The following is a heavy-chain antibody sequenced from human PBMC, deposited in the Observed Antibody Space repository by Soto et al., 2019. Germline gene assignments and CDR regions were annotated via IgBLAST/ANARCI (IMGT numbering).Heavy chain of an antibody. Sequence: GGSPRLSCAASGFSFSTYSMNWVRQAPGKGLEGFXFIXSXXXXXDXXXSGKGRFTISRDNAKNSLYLQMNSLRAEDTAVYYCVKYCSSTSCPMRGFDYWGQGTLVTV. CDR1: GFSFSTYS. D-gene: IGHD2-2*01. CDR2: IXSXXXXX. V-gene: IGHV3-21*01. J-gene: IGHJ4*02. CDR3: VKYCSSTSCPMRGFDY.